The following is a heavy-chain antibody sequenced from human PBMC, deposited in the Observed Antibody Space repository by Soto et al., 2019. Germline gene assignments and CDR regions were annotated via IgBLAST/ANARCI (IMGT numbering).Heavy chain of an antibody. Sequence: SVKVSCKASGGTFSSYAISWVRQAPGQGLEWMGGIIPIFGTANYAQKFQGRVTITADESTSTAYMELSSLRSDDTAVYYCARGGFSSSSVGGAFDIWGQGTMVTVSS. CDR1: GGTFSSYA. D-gene: IGHD6-6*01. CDR2: IIPIFGTA. J-gene: IGHJ3*02. V-gene: IGHV1-69*13. CDR3: ARGGFSSSSVGGAFDI.